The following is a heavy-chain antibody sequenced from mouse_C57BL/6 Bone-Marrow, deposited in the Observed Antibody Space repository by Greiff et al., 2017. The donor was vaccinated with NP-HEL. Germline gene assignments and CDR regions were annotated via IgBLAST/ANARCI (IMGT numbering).Heavy chain of an antibody. CDR3: ARNYGSSYLLGC. J-gene: IGHJ3*01. V-gene: IGHV1-81*01. CDR1: GYTFTSYG. CDR2: IYPRSGNT. D-gene: IGHD1-1*01. Sequence: VQLVESGAELARPGASVKLSCKASGYTFTSYGISWVKQRPGQGLEWIGEIYPRSGNTYYNEKFKGKATLTADKSSSTAYMELRSLTSEDSAVYFCARNYGSSYLLGCWGQGTLVTVSA.